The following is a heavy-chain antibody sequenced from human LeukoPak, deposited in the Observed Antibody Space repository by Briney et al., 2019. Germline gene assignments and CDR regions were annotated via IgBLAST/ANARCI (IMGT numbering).Heavy chain of an antibody. CDR1: GGSISGSSYY. Sequence: SETLSLTCTVSGGSISGSSYYWAWIRQPPGKGLEWIASIHYSGRTNYSPTLQSRVTTSVDMSQNQFSLKVNSVTAADTAVYYCATHRTNNYGSGQPFDFWGQGTLVTVSS. D-gene: IGHD3-10*01. CDR2: IHYSGRT. V-gene: IGHV4-39*01. CDR3: ATHRTNNYGSGQPFDF. J-gene: IGHJ4*02.